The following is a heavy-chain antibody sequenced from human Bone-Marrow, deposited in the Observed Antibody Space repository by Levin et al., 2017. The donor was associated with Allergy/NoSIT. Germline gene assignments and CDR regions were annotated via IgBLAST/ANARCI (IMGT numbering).Heavy chain of an antibody. V-gene: IGHV3-30*04. Sequence: SCAASGFTFSSYAMHWVRQAPGKGLEWVAVISYDGSNKYYADSVKGRFTISRDNSKNTLYLQMNSLRAEDTAVYYCARAPHDFWSGYYTDYYGMDVWGQGTTVTVSS. CDR2: ISYDGSNK. D-gene: IGHD3-3*01. J-gene: IGHJ6*02. CDR1: GFTFSSYA. CDR3: ARAPHDFWSGYYTDYYGMDV.